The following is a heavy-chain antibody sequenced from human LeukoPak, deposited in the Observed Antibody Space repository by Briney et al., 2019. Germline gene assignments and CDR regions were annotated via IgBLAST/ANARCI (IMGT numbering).Heavy chain of an antibody. J-gene: IGHJ4*02. D-gene: IGHD6-13*01. CDR3: ARDSQYSSTTDY. V-gene: IGHV3-11*04. CDR2: ISSSGSTI. Sequence: GGSLRLSCAVSGFTFSDYYMSWIRQAPGKGMEWVSYISSSGSTIYYADSVKGRFTISRDNAKNSLYLQMNSLRAEDTAVYYCARDSQYSSTTDYWGQGTLVTVSS. CDR1: GFTFSDYY.